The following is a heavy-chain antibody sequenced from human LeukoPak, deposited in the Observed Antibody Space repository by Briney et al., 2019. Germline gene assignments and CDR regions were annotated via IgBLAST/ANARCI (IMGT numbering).Heavy chain of an antibody. Sequence: GGSRRLCCAASGFTFSTYAMSWVRQAPGKGLEWVSAISGSGGSTYYADSVKGRFTISRDNSKNTLYLQMNSLRAEDTAVYYCAKDYDFWSGYSFDYWGQGTLVTVSS. J-gene: IGHJ4*02. CDR1: GFTFSTYA. V-gene: IGHV3-23*01. CDR2: ISGSGGST. D-gene: IGHD3-3*01. CDR3: AKDYDFWSGYSFDY.